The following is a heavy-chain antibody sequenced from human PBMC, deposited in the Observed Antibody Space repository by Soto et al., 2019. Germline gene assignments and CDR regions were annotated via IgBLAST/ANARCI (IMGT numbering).Heavy chain of an antibody. Sequence: EVQLLESGGGLVQPGGSLRLSCAASGFTFSSYAMSWVRQAPGKGLEWVSAISGSGGSTYYADSVKGRFTISRDNSKNTLYLQMNSLRAEDTAVYYCARGGPGDYPYYYYYYGMDVWGQGTTVTVSS. V-gene: IGHV3-23*01. CDR1: GFTFSSYA. D-gene: IGHD4-17*01. CDR3: ARGGPGDYPYYYYYYGMDV. CDR2: ISGSGGST. J-gene: IGHJ6*02.